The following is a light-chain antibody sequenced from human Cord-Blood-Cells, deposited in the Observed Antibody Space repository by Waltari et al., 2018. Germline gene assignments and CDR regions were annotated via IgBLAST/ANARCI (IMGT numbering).Light chain of an antibody. CDR1: SSDVGGYNY. CDR3: CSYAGSYTYV. CDR2: NVS. Sequence: QSALTQPRSVSGSPGPSVTISCTGTSSDVGGYNYVSWYQRHPGKAPKLMIYNVSKRPSGVPDRFSGSKSGNTASLTISGLQAEDEADYYCCSYAGSYTYVFGTGTKVTVL. V-gene: IGLV2-11*01. J-gene: IGLJ1*01.